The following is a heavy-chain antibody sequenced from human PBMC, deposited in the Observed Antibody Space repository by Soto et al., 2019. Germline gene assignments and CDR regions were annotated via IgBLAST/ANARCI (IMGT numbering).Heavy chain of an antibody. Sequence: QVQLVQSGAEVKKPGSSVKVSCKASGGTFSSYAISWVRQAPGQGLEWMGGIIPIFGTANYAQKFQGRVTITADEATSTAYMELSSLRSEDTAVYYCAREPLYGELVAGVEYWGQGTLVTVSS. CDR3: AREPLYGELVAGVEY. J-gene: IGHJ4*02. V-gene: IGHV1-69*12. CDR2: IIPIFGTA. D-gene: IGHD1-26*01. CDR1: GGTFSSYA.